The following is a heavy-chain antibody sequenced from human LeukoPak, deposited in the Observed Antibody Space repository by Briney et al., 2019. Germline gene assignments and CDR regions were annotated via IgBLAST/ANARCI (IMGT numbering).Heavy chain of an antibody. Sequence: AETLTLTCAASGFTFSKAWMSWVRQAPGKGLEWVGRIKSKNDGRTTDYAAPLKGKFTISRNDSKNMLYLQMNSLKTGDTAVYYCTTDQLSDSSGYQYFDYWGQGTVVTVSS. CDR1: GFTFSKAW. CDR2: IKSKNDGRTT. J-gene: IGHJ4*02. CDR3: TTDQLSDSSGYQYFDY. V-gene: IGHV3-15*01. D-gene: IGHD3-22*01.